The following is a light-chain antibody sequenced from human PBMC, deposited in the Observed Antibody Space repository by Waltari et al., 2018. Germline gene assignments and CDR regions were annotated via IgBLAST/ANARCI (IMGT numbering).Light chain of an antibody. CDR3: QQYGSSPHT. CDR1: QTVTSSS. CDR2: GIC. J-gene: IGKJ1*01. Sequence: IVLTQSPGTLSLSPGERATLSCRASQTVTSSSLGWYHQKPGQAPRLLIYGICNRATGSPDRVSGSGSGTDFTLTISRLGPEDFAVDYCQQYGSSPHTFGQGTKVEIK. V-gene: IGKV3-20*01.